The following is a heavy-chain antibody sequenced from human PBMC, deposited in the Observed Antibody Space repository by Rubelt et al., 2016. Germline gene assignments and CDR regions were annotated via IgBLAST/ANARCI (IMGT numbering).Heavy chain of an antibody. CDR3: AMEGDAFDI. V-gene: IGHV3-30*04. J-gene: IGHJ3*02. CDR2: ISYDGSK. CDR1: GFTFSRYA. Sequence: VQLLESGGGLVQPGGSLRLSCAASGFTFSRYAMHWVRQAPGKGLEWVAGISYDGSKYYEGSVKGRFTISRDNSKNTLYLQMNSLRAEDTAVYYCAMEGDAFDIWGQGTMVTVSS. D-gene: IGHD3-3*01.